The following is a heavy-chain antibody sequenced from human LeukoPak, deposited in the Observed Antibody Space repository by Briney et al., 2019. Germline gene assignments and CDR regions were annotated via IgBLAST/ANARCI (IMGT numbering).Heavy chain of an antibody. D-gene: IGHD5-12*01. V-gene: IGHV4-38-2*02. Sequence: SETLSLTCTVSGYSISSAYYWGWIRQPPGKGLEWIGSISHSGTTYNSPSLKSRVTISLATSKNQFSLRLSSVTAADMAVYYCARGTSTIVATFSYWGQGTLITVSS. CDR1: GYSISSAYY. CDR2: ISHSGTT. CDR3: ARGTSTIVATFSY. J-gene: IGHJ4*02.